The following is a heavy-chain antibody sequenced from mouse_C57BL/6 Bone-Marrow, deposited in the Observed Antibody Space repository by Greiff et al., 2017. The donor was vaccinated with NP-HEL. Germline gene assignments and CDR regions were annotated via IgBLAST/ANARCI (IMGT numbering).Heavy chain of an antibody. V-gene: IGHV8-8*01. Sequence: QVTLKESGPGILQPSQTLSLTCSFSGFSLSTFGMGVGWIRQPSGKCLEWLAHIWWDDDKYYNPALKSRLTISKDTSKNQVFLKIANVDTADTATYYCARIPIYYGNYDAMDYWGQGTSVTVSS. CDR2: IWWDDDK. CDR3: ARIPIYYGNYDAMDY. CDR1: GFSLSTFGMG. D-gene: IGHD2-1*01. J-gene: IGHJ4*01.